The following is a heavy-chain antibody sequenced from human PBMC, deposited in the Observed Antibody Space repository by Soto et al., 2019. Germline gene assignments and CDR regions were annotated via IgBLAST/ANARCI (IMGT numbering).Heavy chain of an antibody. Sequence: ASVKVSCKASGYTFINYYIHWVRQAPGQGLEWMAIINPMGGSTNYAQEFQGRVTLTSDTSTSTVYMELSSLRFEDTALFYCARDLAAGDLWGQGTLVTVS. D-gene: IGHD6-13*01. CDR1: GYTFINYY. CDR3: ARDLAAGDL. V-gene: IGHV1-46*01. J-gene: IGHJ5*02. CDR2: INPMGGST.